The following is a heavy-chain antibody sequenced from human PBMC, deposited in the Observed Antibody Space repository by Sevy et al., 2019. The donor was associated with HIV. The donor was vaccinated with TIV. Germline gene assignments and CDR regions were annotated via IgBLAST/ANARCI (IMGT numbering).Heavy chain of an antibody. J-gene: IGHJ3*02. V-gene: IGHV3-7*03. CDR1: GFTFSSYW. D-gene: IGHD4-17*01. CDR2: IKKDGSEK. Sequence: GGSLRLSCAASGFTFSSYWMSWVRQAPGKGLEWVANIKKDGSEKYYVDSVKGRFTMSRDNAKNSLYLQMNSLRAEDTAVYYCARAIYGDYTDAFDIWGQGTMVTVSS. CDR3: ARAIYGDYTDAFDI.